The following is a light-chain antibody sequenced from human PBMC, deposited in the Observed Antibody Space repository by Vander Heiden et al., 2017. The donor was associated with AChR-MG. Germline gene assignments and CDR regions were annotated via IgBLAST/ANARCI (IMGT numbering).Light chain of an antibody. Sequence: DIQMTQSPSSLSASVGDRVTITCRASQTINTYLNWYQQSPGKAPKLLIYGSSSLQSGVPSRFSGSGSRTDFTLTISSLQPEDFATYYCQQSDSAPPYTFGQGTKLEIK. J-gene: IGKJ2*01. CDR2: GSS. V-gene: IGKV1-39*01. CDR3: QQSDSAPPYT. CDR1: QTINTY.